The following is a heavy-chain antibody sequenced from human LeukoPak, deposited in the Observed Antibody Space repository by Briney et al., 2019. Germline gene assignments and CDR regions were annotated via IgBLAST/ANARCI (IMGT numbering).Heavy chain of an antibody. D-gene: IGHD4-17*01. V-gene: IGHV3-23*01. CDR1: GFTFTNYA. CDR2: IGSGHHT. Sequence: GGSLRLSRAASGFTFTNYAIMWVRDAPGKGLEWGSGIGSGHHTYYANSVRGRFAISRDNSGSTVYLQMNKLRPEDTGLYFCAKANDYGDYGYPDVWGEGASVTVSS. J-gene: IGHJ6*01. CDR3: AKANDYGDYGYPDV.